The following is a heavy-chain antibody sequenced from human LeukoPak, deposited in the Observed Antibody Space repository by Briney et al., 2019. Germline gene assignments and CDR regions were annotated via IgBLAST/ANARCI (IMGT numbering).Heavy chain of an antibody. V-gene: IGHV3-33*08. CDR1: EFTFSSYA. CDR2: IWHDGTKR. Sequence: PGGSLRLSCAASEFTFSSYAMSWVRQAPGKGLEWVAVIWHDGTKRHYAESVKGRFAISRDDSRNALYLQMNSLRADDTAVYYCAISYYDSSAYALHYWGQGTLVTVSS. D-gene: IGHD3-22*01. CDR3: AISYYDSSAYALHY. J-gene: IGHJ4*02.